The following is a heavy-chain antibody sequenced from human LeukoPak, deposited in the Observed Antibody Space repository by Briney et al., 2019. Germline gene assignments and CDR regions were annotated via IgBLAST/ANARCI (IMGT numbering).Heavy chain of an antibody. V-gene: IGHV3-53*01. J-gene: IGHJ4*02. Sequence: GGSLRLSCAASGITVSSNYMSCVRQAPGKGLEWVSVIYSGGSTYYADSVKGRFTISRDNSKNTLYLQMNSLRAEDTAVYYCARLIDYGDYRYWGQGNLVTVSS. CDR2: IYSGGST. CDR3: ARLIDYGDYRY. CDR1: GITVSSNY. D-gene: IGHD4-17*01.